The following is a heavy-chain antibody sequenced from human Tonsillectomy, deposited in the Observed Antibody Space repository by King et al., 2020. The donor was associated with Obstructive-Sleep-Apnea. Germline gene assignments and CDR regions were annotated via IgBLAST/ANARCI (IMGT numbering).Heavy chain of an antibody. Sequence: VQLVESGGGVVQPGGSLRLSCAASGFSFSSYGMHWVRQAPGKGLEWVAFIRYDGSNKYYADSVKGRFTISRDTSKKTLYLQMNSLRAEDTDVFYCAKATAAAGTFADYWGQGTLVTVSS. CDR2: IRYDGSNK. CDR1: GFSFSSYG. CDR3: AKATAAAGTFADY. J-gene: IGHJ4*02. V-gene: IGHV3-30*02. D-gene: IGHD6-13*01.